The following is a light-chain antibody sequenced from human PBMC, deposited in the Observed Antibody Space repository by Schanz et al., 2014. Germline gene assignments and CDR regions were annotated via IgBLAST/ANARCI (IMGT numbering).Light chain of an antibody. CDR1: QSISKY. Sequence: DIQMTQSPSSLSASVGDRVTLTCRASQSISKYLNWYQQKPGKAPNLLIYAASSLQSGVPSRFSGSGSGTDFTLTISSLHPEDFATDYCQQSYTTPLWTFAQGTKREIK. CDR2: AAS. CDR3: QQSYTTPLWT. V-gene: IGKV1-39*01. J-gene: IGKJ2*01.